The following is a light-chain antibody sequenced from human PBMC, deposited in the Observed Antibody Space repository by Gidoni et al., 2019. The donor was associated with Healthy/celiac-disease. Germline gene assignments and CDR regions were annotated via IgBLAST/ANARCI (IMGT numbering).Light chain of an antibody. CDR3: QQRSNWLQLT. Sequence: EIVLTQSPATLSLSPGERATLSCRASQSVSSYLALYQQKPGQAPRLLIYDASNRATGIPARFSGSGSGTDFTLTISSLEPEDFAVYYCQQRSNWLQLTFGGGTKVEIK. V-gene: IGKV3-11*01. CDR1: QSVSSY. J-gene: IGKJ4*01. CDR2: DAS.